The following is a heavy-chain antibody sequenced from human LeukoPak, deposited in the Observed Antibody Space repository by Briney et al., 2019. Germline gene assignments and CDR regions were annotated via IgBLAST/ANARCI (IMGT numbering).Heavy chain of an antibody. CDR1: GYTFTSYD. CDR3: ARALPHRRLMDTTMEQHWFDP. V-gene: IGHV1-46*01. J-gene: IGHJ5*02. D-gene: IGHD5-18*01. Sequence: GASVKVSCKASGYTFTSYDINWVRQAPGQGLEWMGLINPSGGSTRYAQKFQGRVTMTRDMSTSTVYMELSSLRSEDTAVYYCARALPHRRLMDTTMEQHWFDPWGQGTLVTVSS. CDR2: INPSGGST.